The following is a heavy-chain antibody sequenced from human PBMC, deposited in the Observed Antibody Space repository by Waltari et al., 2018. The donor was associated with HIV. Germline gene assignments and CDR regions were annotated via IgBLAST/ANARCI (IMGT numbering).Heavy chain of an antibody. CDR1: GLTFNAFC. Sequence: VQLVEWGGGVVQPGGSLRLPCAASGLTFNAFCMSWVRQCPGKGLGGVASINQDGSQRYSVDSVKGLFSISRDNAKNSLYLQMNSLRVEDSAVYYCARDNVVSFDSWGQGTLVTVSS. D-gene: IGHD2-15*01. V-gene: IGHV3-7*01. J-gene: IGHJ5*01. CDR3: ARDNVVSFDS. CDR2: INQDGSQR.